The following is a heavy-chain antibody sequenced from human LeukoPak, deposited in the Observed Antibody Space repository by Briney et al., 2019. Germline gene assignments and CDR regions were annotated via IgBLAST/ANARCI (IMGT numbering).Heavy chain of an antibody. CDR1: GVFISSGNFY. CDR2: VYSTGNT. CDR3: ARQSGYYDSSVDYYGLNV. V-gene: IGHV4-61*09. D-gene: IGHD3-22*01. Sequence: SETLSLTCTVSGVFISSGNFYWSWIRQSAGKGLEWIGHVYSTGNTKYNPSLKSRVTISLDTSKNQFSLKLNSVTAADTAVYFCARQSGYYDSSVDYYGLNVWGQGITVTVSS. J-gene: IGHJ6*02.